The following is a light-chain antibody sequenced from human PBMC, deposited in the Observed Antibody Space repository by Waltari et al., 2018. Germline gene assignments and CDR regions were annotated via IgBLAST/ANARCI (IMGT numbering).Light chain of an antibody. CDR1: SSDVGNYNR. CDR2: AVS. J-gene: IGLJ2*01. CDR3: SSYAGSSKGV. V-gene: IGLV2-23*02. Sequence: QSALTQPASVSGSPGRSITISCTGTSSDVGNYNRVSWYQQHPGKAPKLMIYAVSKRPAGVSVSFSGSKSGDMASLTISGLQPEDEAEYFCSSYAGSSKGVFGGGTKVTVL.